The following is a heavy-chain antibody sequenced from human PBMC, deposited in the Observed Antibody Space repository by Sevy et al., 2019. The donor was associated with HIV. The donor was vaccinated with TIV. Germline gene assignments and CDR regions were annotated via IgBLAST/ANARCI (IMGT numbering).Heavy chain of an antibody. CDR1: DGSITDYY. V-gene: IGHV4-59*01. CDR2: IHFFGST. Sequence: GSLRLSCTVSDGSITDYYWRWIRQPPGKGLEWIACIHFFGSTKYKPTLQSRVTISMDTSQNQFSLKLSSVTAADTAVYYCARDTSGYSSGWYPYYHYYGLDVWGQGTTVTVSS. J-gene: IGHJ6*02. D-gene: IGHD6-19*01. CDR3: ARDTSGYSSGWYPYYHYYGLDV.